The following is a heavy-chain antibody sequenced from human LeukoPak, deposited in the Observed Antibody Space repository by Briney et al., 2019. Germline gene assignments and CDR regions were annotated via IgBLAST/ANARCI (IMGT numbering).Heavy chain of an antibody. V-gene: IGHV3-9*01. CDR3: AKATLEIAAAGAWYFDH. CDR1: GFTFDDYA. Sequence: QPGGSLRLSCAASGFTFDDYAMHWVRQAPGKGLEWVSGIGWNSGTIAYADSVKGRFTISRDNAKNSLYLQMNSLRLEDTAFYYCAKATLEIAAAGAWYFDHWGQGTLVTISS. D-gene: IGHD6-13*01. J-gene: IGHJ4*02. CDR2: IGWNSGTI.